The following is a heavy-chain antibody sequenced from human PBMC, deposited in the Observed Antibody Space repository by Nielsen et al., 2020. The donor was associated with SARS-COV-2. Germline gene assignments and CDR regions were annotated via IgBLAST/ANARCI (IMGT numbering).Heavy chain of an antibody. Sequence: SETLSLTCTVSGGSISSYYWSWIRQPPGKGLEWIGYIYYSGSTNYNPSLKSRVTISVDTSKNQFSLKLSSVTAADTAVYYCARALRGIQRWSRGSYYMDVWGKGTTVTVSS. D-gene: IGHD5-18*01. V-gene: IGHV4-59*01. CDR2: IYYSGST. CDR3: ARALRGIQRWSRGSYYMDV. CDR1: GGSISSYY. J-gene: IGHJ6*03.